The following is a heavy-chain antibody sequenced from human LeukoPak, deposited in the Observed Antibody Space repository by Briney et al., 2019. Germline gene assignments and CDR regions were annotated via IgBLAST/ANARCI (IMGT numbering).Heavy chain of an antibody. CDR1: GGTFSSYA. CDR3: ARDSVNIVVVPAAIRGAFDI. J-gene: IGHJ3*02. V-gene: IGHV1-69*13. CDR2: IIPIFGTA. Sequence: GASVKVSCKASGGTFSSYAISWVRQAPGQGLEWMGGIIPIFGTANYAQKFQGRVTITADESTSTAYMELSSLRSEDTAVYYCARDSVNIVVVPAAIRGAFDIWGQGTMVTVSS. D-gene: IGHD2-2*02.